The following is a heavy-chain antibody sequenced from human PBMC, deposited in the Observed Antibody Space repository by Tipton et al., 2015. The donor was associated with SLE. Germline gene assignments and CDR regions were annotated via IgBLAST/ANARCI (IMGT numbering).Heavy chain of an antibody. CDR1: GFTFSSYE. V-gene: IGHV3-48*03. J-gene: IGHJ4*02. Sequence: VQLVQSGGGLVQPGRSLRLSCAASGFTFSSYEMNWVRQAPGKGLEWVSYISTSGSTMYYADPVKGRFTISRDNARNSLYLQMNSLRAEDTAVYFCARGTAMVFDYWGQGTLVTVSS. D-gene: IGHD5-18*01. CDR2: ISTSGSTM. CDR3: ARGTAMVFDY.